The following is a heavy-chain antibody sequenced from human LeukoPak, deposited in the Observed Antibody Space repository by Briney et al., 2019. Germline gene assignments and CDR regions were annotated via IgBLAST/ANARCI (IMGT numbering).Heavy chain of an antibody. CDR2: ISAYNGNT. Sequence: ASVKVSCKASGYTFTTYVISWLRQAPGQGPEWMGWISAYNGNTNYAQKLQGRVTMTTDTSTTTAYMDLRSLRSDDTAVYYCARGGGYTYANGMDVWGQGTTVTVSS. D-gene: IGHD5-18*01. V-gene: IGHV1-18*01. CDR1: GYTFTTYV. J-gene: IGHJ6*02. CDR3: ARGGGYTYANGMDV.